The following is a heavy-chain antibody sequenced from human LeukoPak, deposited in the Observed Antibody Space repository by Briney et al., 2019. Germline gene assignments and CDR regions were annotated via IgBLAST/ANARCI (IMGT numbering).Heavy chain of an antibody. J-gene: IGHJ6*02. D-gene: IGHD5-18*01. CDR2: INHSGNT. Sequence: SETLSLTCAVYGTSFSGYYWNWIRQSPGKGLEWIGEINHSGNTNYNPSLKSRVTISVDTSKNQFSLKLSSVTAADTAVYYCARESVDTANYYYYYGMDVWGQGTTVTVSS. CDR1: GTSFSGYY. V-gene: IGHV4-34*09. CDR3: ARESVDTANYYYYYGMDV.